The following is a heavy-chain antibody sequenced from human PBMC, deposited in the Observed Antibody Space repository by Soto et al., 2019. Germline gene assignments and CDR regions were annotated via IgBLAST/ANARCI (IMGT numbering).Heavy chain of an antibody. D-gene: IGHD3-10*01. V-gene: IGHV3-48*01. Sequence: EVQLVESGGGLVQPGGSLRLSCAASGFTFSSYSMNWVRQAPGKGLEWVSYISSSRSTIYYEDSVKGRFTISRDNAKNSLYLQMNSLRAEDTAVYYCALSYYGSGTSFDYWGQGTLVTFSS. J-gene: IGHJ4*02. CDR3: ALSYYGSGTSFDY. CDR1: GFTFSSYS. CDR2: ISSSRSTI.